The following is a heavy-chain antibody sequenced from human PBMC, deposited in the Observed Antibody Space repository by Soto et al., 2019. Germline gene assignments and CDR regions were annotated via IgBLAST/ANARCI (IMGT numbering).Heavy chain of an antibody. CDR1: GFTFSSYS. J-gene: IGHJ6*02. Sequence: GGSLRLSCAASGFTFSSYSMNWVRQAPGKGLEWVSSISSSSSYIYYADSVKGRFTISRDNAKNSLYLQMNSLRAEDTAVYYCARDRGSYYDSSGYYPGYGMDVWGQGTTVTVSS. CDR3: ARDRGSYYDSSGYYPGYGMDV. CDR2: ISSSSSYI. V-gene: IGHV3-21*01. D-gene: IGHD3-22*01.